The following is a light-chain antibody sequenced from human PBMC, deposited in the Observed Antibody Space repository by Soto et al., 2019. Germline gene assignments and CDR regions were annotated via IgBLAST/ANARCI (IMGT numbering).Light chain of an antibody. CDR2: AAS. V-gene: IGKV3-20*01. CDR1: QTVSGSY. J-gene: IGKJ1*01. CDR3: QHYGSSPWT. Sequence: EIVLTQSAGTLSLSPGERATLSCRASQTVSGSYLAWFQQKPGQAPRLLIYAASTRAAGVPDRFSGSGSGTDFSITISRLEPEDFAVYYCQHYGSSPWTFGQGTKVEIK.